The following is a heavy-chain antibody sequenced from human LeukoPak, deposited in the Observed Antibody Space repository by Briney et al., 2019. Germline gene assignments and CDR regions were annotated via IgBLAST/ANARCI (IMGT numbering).Heavy chain of an antibody. D-gene: IGHD3-10*01. J-gene: IGHJ3*02. CDR2: ISSSGSTI. Sequence: GGSLRLSCAAPGFTFISYEMNWVGQAPGKGLEWVSYISSSGSTIYYADSVKGGFTISRDNAKNSLYLQMNSRRAEDTAVYYFARDRGITMVRGVDDAFDIWGQGTMVTVSS. V-gene: IGHV3-48*03. CDR1: GFTFISYE. CDR3: ARDRGITMVRGVDDAFDI.